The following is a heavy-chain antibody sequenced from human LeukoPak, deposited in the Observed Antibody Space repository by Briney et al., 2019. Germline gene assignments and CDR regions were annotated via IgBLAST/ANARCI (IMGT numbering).Heavy chain of an antibody. D-gene: IGHD5-12*01. J-gene: IGHJ4*02. Sequence: GASVKVSCKASGYTFTSYGISWVRQAPGQGLEWMGWINPNSGGTNYAQNFQGRVTMTRDTSFSTAYMEVSRLRSDDTAVYYCARMLNGAYDVWGQGTLVTVSS. CDR3: ARMLNGAYDV. CDR2: INPNSGGT. CDR1: GYTFTSYG. V-gene: IGHV1-2*02.